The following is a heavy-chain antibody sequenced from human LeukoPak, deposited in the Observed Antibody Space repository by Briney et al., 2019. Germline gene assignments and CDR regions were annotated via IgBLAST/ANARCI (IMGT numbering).Heavy chain of an antibody. CDR2: MHYIGST. Sequence: SETLSLTCTVSGGSISSYYWSWIRQPPGKGLEWIGYMHYIGSTNYNPSLKSRVSISLDTSKNQFSLRLGSVTAADTAVYYCARVDANWGFIDYWGQGTLVTVSS. CDR3: ARVDANWGFIDY. D-gene: IGHD7-27*01. CDR1: GGSISSYY. V-gene: IGHV4-59*01. J-gene: IGHJ4*02.